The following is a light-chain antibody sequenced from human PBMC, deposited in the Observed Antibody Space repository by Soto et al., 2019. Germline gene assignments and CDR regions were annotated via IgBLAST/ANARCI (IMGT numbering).Light chain of an antibody. CDR3: QHYGRSPIT. J-gene: IGKJ5*01. CDR2: GAS. V-gene: IGKV3-20*01. Sequence: DIVLTHSPGTKSLSPGESATLSCRASQSVSSNLAWYQHKPGQAPRLLISGASSRATGIPDRFSGSGSATDLTLTISRLEPEDFALYYCQHYGRSPITFGQLTLLEIK. CDR1: QSVSSN.